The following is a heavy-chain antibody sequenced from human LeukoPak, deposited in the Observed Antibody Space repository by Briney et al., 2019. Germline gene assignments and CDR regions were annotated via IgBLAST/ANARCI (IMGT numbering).Heavy chain of an antibody. V-gene: IGHV3-48*01. Sequence: GGSLRLSCAASGFTFSSYSMNWVRQAPGKGLEWVSYISSSSSTIYYADSVKGRFTISRDNAKNSLYLQMNSLRAEDTAVYYCARDLGYSGSIWFDPWGQGTLVTVSS. J-gene: IGHJ5*02. CDR2: ISSSSSTI. CDR3: ARDLGYSGSIWFDP. CDR1: GFTFSSYS. D-gene: IGHD6-6*01.